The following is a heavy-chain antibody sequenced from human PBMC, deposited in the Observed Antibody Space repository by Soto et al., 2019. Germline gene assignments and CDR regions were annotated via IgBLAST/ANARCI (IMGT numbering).Heavy chain of an antibody. CDR2: ISYGGSNK. V-gene: IGHV3-30*18. CDR1: GFTFSSYG. Sequence: PGGSLRLSCAASGFTFSSYGMHWVRQAPGKGLEWVAVISYGGSNKYYADSVKGRFTISRDNSKNTLYLQMNSLRAEDTAVYYCAKEGDSSSWYWSYMDVWGKGTTVTVSS. CDR3: AKEGDSSSWYWSYMDV. J-gene: IGHJ6*03. D-gene: IGHD6-13*01.